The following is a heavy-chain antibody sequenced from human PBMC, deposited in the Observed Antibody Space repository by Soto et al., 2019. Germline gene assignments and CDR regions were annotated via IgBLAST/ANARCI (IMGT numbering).Heavy chain of an antibody. J-gene: IGHJ4*01. Sequence: SLRLSCAASGFTFSNAWINWVRQAPGKGLEWVGRIKSKTDGGTADFAAPVKGRFAISRDDSKNTVYLQMNSLKTEDTAVYYCTTDSYSTIIVVRFDYWGHGTLVTVPQ. CDR1: GFTFSNAW. CDR2: IKSKTDGGTA. D-gene: IGHD3-22*01. CDR3: TTDSYSTIIVVRFDY. V-gene: IGHV3-15*07.